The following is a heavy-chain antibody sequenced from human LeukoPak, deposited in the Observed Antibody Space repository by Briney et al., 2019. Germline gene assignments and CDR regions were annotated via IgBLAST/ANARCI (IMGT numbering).Heavy chain of an antibody. Sequence: PGGSLRLSCAASGFTFSSYPMHWVRQAPGKGLGWVAVVSDDGNKKFDADFVKGRFTISRDNSKNTLYLQMNSLRGEDTAVYYCARGQLLLEGYFYYMDVWGEGTTVTVSS. J-gene: IGHJ6*03. CDR2: VSDDGNKK. CDR3: ARGQLLLEGYFYYMDV. CDR1: GFTFSSYP. V-gene: IGHV3-30-3*01. D-gene: IGHD2-2*01.